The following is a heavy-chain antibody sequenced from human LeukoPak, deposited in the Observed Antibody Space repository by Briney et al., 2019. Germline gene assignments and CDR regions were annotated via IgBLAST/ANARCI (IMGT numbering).Heavy chain of an antibody. D-gene: IGHD6-19*01. V-gene: IGHV1-18*04. CDR1: GYTFTSYG. J-gene: IGHJ3*02. CDR2: ISASNGKT. CDR3: ARIPYSSGWFDAFDI. Sequence: ASVTVSFTSSGYTFTSYGISLVRQAPGQGLERMGWISASNGKTNYSQKLQGRGTMTTDTYTSTAYMELRSLRSDDTAVYYCARIPYSSGWFDAFDIWGQGTMVTVSS.